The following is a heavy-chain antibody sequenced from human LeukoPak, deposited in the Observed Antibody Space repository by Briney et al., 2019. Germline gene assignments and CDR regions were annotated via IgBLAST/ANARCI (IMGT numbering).Heavy chain of an antibody. V-gene: IGHV3-23*01. J-gene: IGHJ4*02. D-gene: IGHD6-6*01. CDR2: ISDDGRNT. CDR3: AKRVPYSSSSVYFDY. Sequence: GGSLRLSCTASGFTFSTYGMNWVRQAPGKGLEWVSSISDDGRNTYYTGSVKGRFTVSRDNSKNTLYLQMNSPRDEDTAVYYCAKRVPYSSSSVYFDYWGQGILVTVSS. CDR1: GFTFSTYG.